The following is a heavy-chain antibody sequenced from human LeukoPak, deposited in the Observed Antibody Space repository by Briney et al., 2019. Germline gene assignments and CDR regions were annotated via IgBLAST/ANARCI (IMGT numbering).Heavy chain of an antibody. V-gene: IGHV4-31*09. CDR3: AGLVGRYSSGLYYYYFDY. CDR1: GGSISSGGYY. CDR2: IYYSGST. J-gene: IGHJ4*02. D-gene: IGHD3-22*01. Sequence: SQTLSLTCTVSGGSISSGGYYWSWIRQHPGKGLEWIGYIYYSGSTYYNPSLKSRVTISIDKSKNQFFLNLSSVTAADTAVYYCAGLVGRYSSGLYYYYFDYWGQGTLVTVSS.